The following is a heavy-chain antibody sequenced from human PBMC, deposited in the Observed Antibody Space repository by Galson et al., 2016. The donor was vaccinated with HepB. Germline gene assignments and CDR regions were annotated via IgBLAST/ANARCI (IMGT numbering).Heavy chain of an antibody. CDR2: INHGGST. CDR1: GGSFSDHY. D-gene: IGHD3-10*01. V-gene: IGHV4-34*01. Sequence: SETLSLTCAVYGGSFSDHYWNWIRQPPGKGLEWIGEINHGGSTNYNPSLKSRVTMTVDTSKNEFSLKLNSVTAADTAVNYCARDKRYYHGSGRVNYYYIMDVWGQGTTVIVSS. CDR3: ARDKRYYHGSGRVNYYYIMDV. J-gene: IGHJ6*02.